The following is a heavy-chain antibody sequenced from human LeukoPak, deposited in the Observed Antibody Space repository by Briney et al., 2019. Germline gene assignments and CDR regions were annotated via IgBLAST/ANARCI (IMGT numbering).Heavy chain of an antibody. D-gene: IGHD5-18*01. CDR2: IYYSGST. CDR1: GASISGYY. CDR3: ARASWIQNYDDWWGSYYFDY. J-gene: IGHJ4*02. Sequence: SETLSLTCTVSGASISGYYWSWIRQPPGKGLEWIGYIYYSGSTNYNPSLKSRVTISVDTSKNQFSLKLSSVTAADTAVYYCARASWIQNYDDWWGSYYFDYWGQGTLVTVSS. V-gene: IGHV4-59*01.